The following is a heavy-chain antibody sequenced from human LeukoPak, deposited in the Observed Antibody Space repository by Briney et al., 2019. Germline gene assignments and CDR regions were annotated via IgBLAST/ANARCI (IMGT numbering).Heavy chain of an antibody. V-gene: IGHV3-30*18. J-gene: IGHJ4*02. CDR1: GFTFSSYG. D-gene: IGHD3-10*01. CDR3: AKDSLLLWFGELGIDY. Sequence: GGSLRLSCAASGFTFSSYGMHCVRQAPGKGLEWVAVISYDGSNKYYADSVKGRFTISSDNSKNTLYLQMNSLRAEDTAVYYRAKDSLLLWFGELGIDYWGQGTLVTVSS. CDR2: ISYDGSNK.